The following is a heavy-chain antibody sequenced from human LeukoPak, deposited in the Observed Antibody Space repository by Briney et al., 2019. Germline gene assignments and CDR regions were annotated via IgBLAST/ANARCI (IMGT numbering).Heavy chain of an antibody. J-gene: IGHJ3*02. Sequence: GGSLRLSCAASGFTFSSYAMHWVRQAPGKGLEWVAVISYDGSNKYYADSVKGRFTISRDNSKNTLYLQMNSLRAEDTAVYYCARSTSGSYWDDAFDIWGQGTMVTVSS. D-gene: IGHD1-26*01. CDR1: GFTFSSYA. V-gene: IGHV3-30*04. CDR3: ARSTSGSYWDDAFDI. CDR2: ISYDGSNK.